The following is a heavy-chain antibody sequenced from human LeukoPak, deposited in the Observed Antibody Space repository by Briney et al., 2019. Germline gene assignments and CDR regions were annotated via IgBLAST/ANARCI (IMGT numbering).Heavy chain of an antibody. J-gene: IGHJ6*04. Sequence: SETLSLTCAVYGGSFSGYYWSWIRQPPGKGLEWIGEINHSGSTNYNPSLKSRVTISVDTSKNQFSLKLSSVTAADTAVYYCARTMVRGRGVDVWGKGTTVTVSS. D-gene: IGHD3-10*01. V-gene: IGHV4-34*01. CDR1: GGSFSGYY. CDR3: ARTMVRGRGVDV. CDR2: INHSGST.